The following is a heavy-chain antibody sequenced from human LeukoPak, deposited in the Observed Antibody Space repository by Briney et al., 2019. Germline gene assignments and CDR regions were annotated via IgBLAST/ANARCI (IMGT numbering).Heavy chain of an antibody. CDR1: GGSISSYY. D-gene: IGHD4-11*01. CDR3: AREGSNYGFDY. J-gene: IGHJ4*02. Sequence: PSETLSLTCTVSGGSISSYYWSWIRQPPGNGLEWIGYIYYSGSTNYNPSLKSRVTISVDTSKNQFSLKLSSVTAADTAVYYCAREGSNYGFDYWGQGTLVTVSS. V-gene: IGHV4-59*01. CDR2: IYYSGST.